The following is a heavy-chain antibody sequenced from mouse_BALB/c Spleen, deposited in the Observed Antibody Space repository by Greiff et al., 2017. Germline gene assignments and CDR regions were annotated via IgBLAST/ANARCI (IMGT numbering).Heavy chain of an antibody. D-gene: IGHD1-1*01. Sequence: VQLKQSGPELVKPGASVKISCKASGYSFTGYFMNWVMQSHGKSLEWIGRINPYNGDTFYNQKFKGKATLTVDKSSSTAHMELRSLASEDSAVYYCARRGYYGSSDYYAMDYWGQGTSVTVSS. CDR3: ARRGYYGSSDYYAMDY. CDR2: INPYNGDT. J-gene: IGHJ4*01. V-gene: IGHV1-20*02. CDR1: GYSFTGYF.